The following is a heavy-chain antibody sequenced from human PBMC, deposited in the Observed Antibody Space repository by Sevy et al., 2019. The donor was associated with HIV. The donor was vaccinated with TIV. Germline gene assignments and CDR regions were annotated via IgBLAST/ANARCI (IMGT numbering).Heavy chain of an antibody. CDR3: ARLRGGYGNGWFYYYMDV. CDR2: ITDSGST. Sequence: SETLSLTCSVTGGSIRRGDYFWGWIRQSPGKGLEWIGSITDSGSTYYNPSLKSRVTMSVDTSKNQFSLKLSSATAADTAVHYCARLRGGYGNGWFYYYMDVWGKGTTVTVSS. D-gene: IGHD3-10*01. J-gene: IGHJ6*03. CDR1: GGSIRRGDYF. V-gene: IGHV4-39*01.